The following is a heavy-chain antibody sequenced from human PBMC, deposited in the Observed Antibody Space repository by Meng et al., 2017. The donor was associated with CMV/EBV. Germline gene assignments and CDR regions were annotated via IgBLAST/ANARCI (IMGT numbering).Heavy chain of an antibody. J-gene: IGHJ4*02. CDR1: CGSISRSSYY. D-gene: IGHD6-19*01. V-gene: IGHV4-39*07. CDR2: IYYSGST. CDR3: ARDSAVAGVVDY. Sequence: QLQREESGPGLVKPSETLSLTCTVSCGSISRSSYYWGWIRQPPGKGLEWIGSIYYSGSTYYNPSLKSRVTISVDTSKNQFSLKLSSVTAADTAVYYCARDSAVAGVVDYWGQGTLVTVSS.